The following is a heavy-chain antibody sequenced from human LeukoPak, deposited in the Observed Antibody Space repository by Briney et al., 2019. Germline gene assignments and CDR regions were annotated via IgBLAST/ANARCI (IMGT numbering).Heavy chain of an antibody. J-gene: IGHJ4*02. V-gene: IGHV3-33*01. D-gene: IGHD3-10*01. CDR1: GFTFSSYG. CDR3: ARGPGFGEFGPFDY. CDR2: IWYDGSNK. Sequence: GGSLRLSCAASGFTFSSYGMHWVRQAPGKGLDWVAVIWYDGSNKYYADSVKGRFTISRDNSKNTLYLQMNSLRAEDTAVYYCARGPGFGEFGPFDYWGQGTLVTVSS.